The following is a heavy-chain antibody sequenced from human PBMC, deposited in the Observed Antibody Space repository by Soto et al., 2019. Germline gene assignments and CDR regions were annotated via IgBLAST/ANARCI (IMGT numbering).Heavy chain of an antibody. V-gene: IGHV3-13*01. J-gene: IGHJ5*02. CDR1: GLTFSAFD. CDR2: IGTQHDT. Sequence: DVQLVESGGGLVQPGGSLRLSCAASGLTFSAFDMLWVRQTTGKGLEWVAAIGTQHDTYYPDSVKGRFTISRENAKKSLYLQMTSLRAGDTAVYYCARQASYWHGGGGWFDPWGQGTLVTVSS. CDR3: ARQASYWHGGGGWFDP. D-gene: IGHD2-8*02.